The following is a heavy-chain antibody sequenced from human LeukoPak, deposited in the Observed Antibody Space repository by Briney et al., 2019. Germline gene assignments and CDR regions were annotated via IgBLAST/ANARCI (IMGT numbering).Heavy chain of an antibody. Sequence: PGGSLRLSCAASGFTFSSYWMSWVRQAPGKGLEWVADIKQDGSERYYVDSVKGRFTISRDNAENSLYLQIDSLRAEDTAVYYCTTETYRRFDYWGQGTLVTVSS. V-gene: IGHV3-7*01. CDR1: GFTFSSYW. CDR2: IKQDGSER. CDR3: TTETYRRFDY. J-gene: IGHJ4*02.